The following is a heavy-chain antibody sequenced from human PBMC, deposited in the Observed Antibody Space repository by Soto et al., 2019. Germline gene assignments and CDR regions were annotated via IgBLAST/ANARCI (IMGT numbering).Heavy chain of an antibody. CDR1: CGSTSSYY. CDR2: IYYSGST. Sequence: SETLSLTCTVSCGSTSSYYWSWIRQPPGKRLEWIGYIYYSGSTNYNPSLKSRVDISIDTSKKQFSLKLSSVTVADTAVYYCARVPSPWGQGTLVTVSS. V-gene: IGHV4-59*12. CDR3: ARVPSP. J-gene: IGHJ5*02.